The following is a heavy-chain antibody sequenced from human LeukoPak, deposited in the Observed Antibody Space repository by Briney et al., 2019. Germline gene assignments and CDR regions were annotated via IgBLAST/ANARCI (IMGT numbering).Heavy chain of an antibody. CDR1: GFTFSRYA. D-gene: IGHD6-19*01. V-gene: IGHV3-30-3*01. Sequence: GGSLRLSCATSGFTFSRYAMHWVRQAPGKGLEWVALISYDANIGSNKYYADSVKGRFTISRDNSKNTLYLQMNSLRAEDTAVYYCAKDRGSSGWLSGFDPWGQGTLVTVSS. CDR3: AKDRGSSGWLSGFDP. J-gene: IGHJ5*02. CDR2: ISYDANIGSNK.